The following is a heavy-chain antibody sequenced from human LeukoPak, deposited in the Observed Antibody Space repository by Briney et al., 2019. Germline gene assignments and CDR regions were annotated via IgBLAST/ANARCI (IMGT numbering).Heavy chain of an antibody. Sequence: GGSLRLSCAASGFTVSSNYMSWVRQAPGKGLEWVSVIYGGGSTYYADSVKGRFTISRDNSKNTLYLQMNSLRAEDTAVYYCATEGYYYGFDIWGQGTMVTVSS. V-gene: IGHV3-53*01. CDR3: ATEGYYYGFDI. CDR1: GFTVSSNY. J-gene: IGHJ3*02. CDR2: IYGGGST. D-gene: IGHD3-10*01.